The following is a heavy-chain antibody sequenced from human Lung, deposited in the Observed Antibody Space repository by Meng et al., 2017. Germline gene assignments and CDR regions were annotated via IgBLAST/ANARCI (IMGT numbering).Heavy chain of an antibody. D-gene: IGHD6-13*01. V-gene: IGHV1-18*01. Sequence: QVQLVQSGADAKKPGASMKASCKASGYIFTNYYISWVRQAPGQGLEWMGWISVKNGEAKYPQNFQGRVTMTTDTTTSTAYMELRSLTSDDTAVYYCARYVPNGSFWYFDFWGRGTLVTVSS. CDR2: ISVKNGEA. CDR3: ARYVPNGSFWYFDF. J-gene: IGHJ2*01. CDR1: GYIFTNYY.